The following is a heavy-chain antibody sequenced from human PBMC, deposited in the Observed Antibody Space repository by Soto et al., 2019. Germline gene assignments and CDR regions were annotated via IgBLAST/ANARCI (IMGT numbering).Heavy chain of an antibody. V-gene: IGHV3-49*03. Sequence: PGGSLRLSCTASGFTFGDYPMTWFRQAPGKGLEWVGFIRSKASGGTTEYAASVKGRFTISRDDSKSTAYLQMNSLKTEDTAVYYCAFGSGGSCVVAYWGQGTLAPVSA. CDR3: AFGSGGSCVVAY. CDR2: IRSKASGGTT. J-gene: IGHJ1*01. CDR1: GFTFGDYP. D-gene: IGHD2-15*01.